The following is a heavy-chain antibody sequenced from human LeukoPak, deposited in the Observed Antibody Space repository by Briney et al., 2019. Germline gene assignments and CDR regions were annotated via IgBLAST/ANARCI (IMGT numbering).Heavy chain of an antibody. J-gene: IGHJ6*03. V-gene: IGHV3-48*04. CDR2: ISSSGSTI. Sequence: GGSLRLSCAASGFTFSSYSMNWVRQAPGKGLEWVSYISSSGSTIYYADSVKGRFTISRDNAKNSLYLQMNSLRAEDTAVYYCARAAATTLYYYYYMDVWGKGTTVTISS. D-gene: IGHD5-12*01. CDR3: ARAAATTLYYYYYMDV. CDR1: GFTFSSYS.